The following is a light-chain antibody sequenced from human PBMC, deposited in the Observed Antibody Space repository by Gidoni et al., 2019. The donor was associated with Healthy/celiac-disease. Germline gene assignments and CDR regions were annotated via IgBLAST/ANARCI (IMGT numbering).Light chain of an antibody. Sequence: IQMTQSPSSLSASVGDRVTITCRASQSISSYLNWYQQKPGKDPKLLIYAASSLQSGVTSRFSGSGSGTDFTLTISSLQPEDFATYYCQQSYSTPWTFGKGTKVEIK. CDR3: QQSYSTPWT. CDR2: AAS. CDR1: QSISSY. V-gene: IGKV1-39*01. J-gene: IGKJ1*01.